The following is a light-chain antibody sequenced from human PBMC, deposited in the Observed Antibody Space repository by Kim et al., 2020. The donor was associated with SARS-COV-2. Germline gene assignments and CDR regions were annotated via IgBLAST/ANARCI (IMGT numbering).Light chain of an antibody. V-gene: IGKV1-39*01. CDR3: QQSYSTSRT. CDR1: QSISSY. Sequence: ASVGDRVTITCRSSQSISSYLNWYQQKPGKAPKLLIYAASSLQSGVPSRFSGSGSGTDFTLTISSLQPEDFATYYCQQSYSTSRTFGQGTKVDIK. J-gene: IGKJ1*01. CDR2: AAS.